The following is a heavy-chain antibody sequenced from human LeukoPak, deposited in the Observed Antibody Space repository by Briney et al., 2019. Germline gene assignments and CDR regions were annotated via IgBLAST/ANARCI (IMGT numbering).Heavy chain of an antibody. CDR3: AKDSSADDSSGYSYYFDY. CDR2: IYSGGST. V-gene: IGHV3-66*01. CDR1: GFTVSSNY. Sequence: GGSLRLSCAASGFTVSSNYMSWVRQAPGKGLEWVSVIYSGGSTYYADSVKGRFTISREHSKNTLYLQMNSLRAEDTAVYYCAKDSSADDSSGYSYYFDYWGQGTLVTVSS. D-gene: IGHD3-22*01. J-gene: IGHJ4*02.